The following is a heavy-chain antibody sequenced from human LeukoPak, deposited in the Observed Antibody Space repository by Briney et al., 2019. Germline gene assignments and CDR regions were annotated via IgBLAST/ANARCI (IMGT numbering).Heavy chain of an antibody. J-gene: IGHJ3*02. Sequence: SETLSLTCTVSGGSISSSSYYWGWIRQPPGKGLEWIGSIYYSGSTYYNPSLKSRVTISVDTSKNQFSLKLSSVTAADTAVYYCARLDPAAIGAFDIWGQGTMVTVSS. CDR2: IYYSGST. D-gene: IGHD2-2*02. CDR1: GGSISSSSYY. V-gene: IGHV4-39*01. CDR3: ARLDPAAIGAFDI.